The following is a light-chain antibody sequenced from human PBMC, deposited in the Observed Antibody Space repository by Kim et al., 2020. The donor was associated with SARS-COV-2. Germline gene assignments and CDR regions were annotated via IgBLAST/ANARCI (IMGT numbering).Light chain of an antibody. CDR2: QDS. Sequence: SYELTQPPSVSVSPGQTASITCSGDKLGDKYACWYQQKPGQSLVLVIYQDSKRPSGIPERFSGSNSGNTATLTISGTQAMDEADYYCQAWDSSNVVFGGGTQLTVL. CDR1: KLGDKY. V-gene: IGLV3-1*01. J-gene: IGLJ2*01. CDR3: QAWDSSNVV.